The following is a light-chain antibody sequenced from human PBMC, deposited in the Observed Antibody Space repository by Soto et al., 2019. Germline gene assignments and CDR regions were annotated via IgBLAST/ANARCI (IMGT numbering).Light chain of an antibody. J-gene: IGLJ1*01. V-gene: IGLV2-23*01. CDR3: FSFTSTHTHV. CDR2: ETT. Sequence: QSVLTQPASVSGSPGQSVTISCTGTSSDFGSYKFVSWYQHHPGKVPKVIIYETTKRPSGVSDRFFGSKSGNTASLTISGLQAEDEADYYCFSFTSTHTHVFGSGTKVTVL. CDR1: SSDFGSYKF.